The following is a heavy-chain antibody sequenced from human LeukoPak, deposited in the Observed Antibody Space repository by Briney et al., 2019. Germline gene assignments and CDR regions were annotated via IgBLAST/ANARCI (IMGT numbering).Heavy chain of an antibody. J-gene: IGHJ5*02. CDR2: IREDGSQK. D-gene: IGHD2-15*01. CDR3: AKGHYSNA. Sequence: PGGSLTLSCAASGFSFSTFWMGWVRQAPGQGLEWVANIREDGSQKYYVHSVKGRFTISRDNANNSLYLQMSSLRVEDTAVYYCAKGHYSNAWGQGTLVTVPS. CDR1: GFSFSTFW. V-gene: IGHV3-7*01.